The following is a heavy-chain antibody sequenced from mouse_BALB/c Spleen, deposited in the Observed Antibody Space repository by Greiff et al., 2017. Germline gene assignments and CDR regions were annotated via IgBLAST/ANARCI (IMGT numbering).Heavy chain of an antibody. CDR1: GYTFTDYN. D-gene: IGHD2-1*01. V-gene: IGHV1S29*02. CDR3: ARDYYGNYGAWFAY. CDR2: IYPYNGGT. J-gene: IGHJ3*01. Sequence: EVQLLESGPELVKPGASVKISCKASGYTFTDYNMHWVKQSHGKSLEWIGYIYPYNGGTGYNQKFKSKATLTVDNSSSTAYMELRSLTSEDSAVYYCARDYYGNYGAWFAYWGQGTLVTVSA.